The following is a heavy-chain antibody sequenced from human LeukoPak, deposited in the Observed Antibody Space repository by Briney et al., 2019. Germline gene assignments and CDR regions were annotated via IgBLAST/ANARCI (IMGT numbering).Heavy chain of an antibody. Sequence: SETLSLTCIVSGGSISSYYWSWIRQPPGKGLEWIGYIYYSGSTNYNPSLKSRVTISVDTSKNQFSLKLSSVTAADTAVYYCARTYSGHYFDYRGQGTLVTVSS. CDR3: ARTYSGHYFDY. CDR2: IYYSGST. J-gene: IGHJ4*02. CDR1: GGSISSYY. D-gene: IGHD4-11*01. V-gene: IGHV4-59*01.